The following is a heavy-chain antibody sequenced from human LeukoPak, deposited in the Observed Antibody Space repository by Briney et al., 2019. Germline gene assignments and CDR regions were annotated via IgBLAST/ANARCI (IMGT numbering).Heavy chain of an antibody. V-gene: IGHV3-30*18. D-gene: IGHD6-19*01. CDR2: ISYDGSNK. CDR1: GFTFSRYG. CDR3: AKDGDSSGWYYFDY. Sequence: GRSLRLSCAASGFTFSRYGMHWVRQAPGKGLEWVAVISYDGSNKYYADSVKGRFTISRDNSKNTLYLQMNSLRAEDTAVHYCAKDGDSSGWYYFDYWGQGTLVTVSS. J-gene: IGHJ4*02.